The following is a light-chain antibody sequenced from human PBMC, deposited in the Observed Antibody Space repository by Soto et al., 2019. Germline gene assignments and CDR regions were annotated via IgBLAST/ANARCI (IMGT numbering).Light chain of an antibody. CDR2: GAS. V-gene: IGKV3-15*01. CDR3: QYYDTSRT. J-gene: IGKJ1*01. Sequence: EMVMTQSPATLSVSAGERATLSCRASQSVSSNLAWYQQKPGQAPRLLIYGASTRATGVPDRFSGSGSGTDFTLTISSFQPEDFAVYYCQYYDTSRTFAQGTRVEI. CDR1: QSVSSN.